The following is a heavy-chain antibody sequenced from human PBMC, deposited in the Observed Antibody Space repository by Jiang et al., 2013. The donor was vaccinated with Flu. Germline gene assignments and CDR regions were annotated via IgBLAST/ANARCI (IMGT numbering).Heavy chain of an antibody. CDR3: ASPYYGGNSEDYYYGMDV. Sequence: VQLVESGAEVKKPGASVKVSCKASGYTFTSYYMHWVRQAPGQGLEWMGIINPSGGSTSYAQKFQGRVTMTRDTSTSTVYMELSSLRSEDTAVYYCASPYYGGNSEDYYYGMDVWGQGTTVTVSS. D-gene: IGHD4-23*01. CDR1: GYTFTSYY. J-gene: IGHJ6*02. CDR2: INPSGGST. V-gene: IGHV1-46*01.